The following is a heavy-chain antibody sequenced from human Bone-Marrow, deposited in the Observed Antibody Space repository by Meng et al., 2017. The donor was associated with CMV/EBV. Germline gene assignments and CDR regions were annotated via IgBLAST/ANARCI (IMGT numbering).Heavy chain of an antibody. J-gene: IGHJ4*02. V-gene: IGHV3-30*04. D-gene: IGHD1-26*01. CDR1: GFTFSSYA. Sequence: GGSLRLSCAASGFTFSSYAMHWVRQAPGKGLEWVAVISYDGSNEYYADSVKGRFTISRDNSKNTLYLQMNSLRAEDTAVYYCARDRDYSGSYYFDYWGQGTLVTVSS. CDR3: ARDRDYSGSYYFDY. CDR2: ISYDGSNE.